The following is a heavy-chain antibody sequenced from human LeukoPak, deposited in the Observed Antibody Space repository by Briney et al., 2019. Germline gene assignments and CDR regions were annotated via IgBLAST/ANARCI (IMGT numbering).Heavy chain of an antibody. D-gene: IGHD6-19*01. Sequence: SGTLSLTGAVSGGSISSTNWGSWVRQPPGQGLGWIGEIYHSGSTNYNPSLKSRVTISVDKSKNQFSLKLSSVTAADTAVYYCARVYSSGTNWFDPWGQGTLVTVSS. V-gene: IGHV4-4*02. CDR2: IYHSGST. J-gene: IGHJ5*02. CDR3: ARVYSSGTNWFDP. CDR1: GGSISSTNW.